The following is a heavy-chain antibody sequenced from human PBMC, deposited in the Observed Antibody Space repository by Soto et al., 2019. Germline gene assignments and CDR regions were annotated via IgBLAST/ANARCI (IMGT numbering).Heavy chain of an antibody. CDR2: ISYDGSNK. V-gene: IGHV3-30*18. CDR1: GFTFSSYG. CDR3: AKILSSGYYPTHDY. D-gene: IGHD3-22*01. Sequence: GGSLRLSCAASGFTFSSYGMHWVRQAPGKGLEWVAVISYDGSNKYYADSVKGRFTISRDNSKNTLYLQMNSLRAEDTAVYYCAKILSSGYYPTHDYWGQGTLVTV. J-gene: IGHJ4*02.